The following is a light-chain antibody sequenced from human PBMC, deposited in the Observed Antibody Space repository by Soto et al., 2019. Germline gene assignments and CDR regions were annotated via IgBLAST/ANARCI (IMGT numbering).Light chain of an antibody. CDR2: DVS. CDR1: SSDVGGYKY. Sequence: QSVLTQPRSVSGSPAQSVTISCTGTSSDVGGYKYVSWYQQYPGKAPKVKIYDVSKRPSGVPDRFSGSKSGNTASLTISGLQAEDEADYSCCSYAGSYTFVFGSGTKVTVL. J-gene: IGLJ1*01. V-gene: IGLV2-11*01. CDR3: CSYAGSYTFV.